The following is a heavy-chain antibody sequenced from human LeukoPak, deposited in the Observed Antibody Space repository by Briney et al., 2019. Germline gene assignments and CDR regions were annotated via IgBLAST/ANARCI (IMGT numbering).Heavy chain of an antibody. J-gene: IGHJ4*02. V-gene: IGHV3-23*01. D-gene: IGHD5-18*01. CDR2: ISGSGAST. CDR3: AKDRSYGFDY. CDR1: GFTFSSYA. Sequence: PGGSLRLSCAASGFTFSSYAMSWVRQAPGKGLEWVSAISGSGASTYYADSVKGRFTISRDNSKNTLYLQMNSLRAEDTATYYCAKDRSYGFDYWGQGTLVTVSS.